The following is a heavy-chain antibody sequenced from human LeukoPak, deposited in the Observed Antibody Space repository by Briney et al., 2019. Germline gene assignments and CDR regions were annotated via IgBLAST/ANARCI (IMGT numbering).Heavy chain of an antibody. CDR2: ISSSSSYI. Sequence: GGSLRLSCAASGFTFSSYSMNWVRQAPGKGLEWVSSISSSSSYIYYADSVKGRFTISRDNAKNSLYLQMNSLRAEDTAVYYCARDSPTHYYDSSGYRHFDYWGQGTLVTVSS. CDR1: GFTFSSYS. V-gene: IGHV3-21*01. CDR3: ARDSPTHYYDSSGYRHFDY. D-gene: IGHD3-22*01. J-gene: IGHJ4*02.